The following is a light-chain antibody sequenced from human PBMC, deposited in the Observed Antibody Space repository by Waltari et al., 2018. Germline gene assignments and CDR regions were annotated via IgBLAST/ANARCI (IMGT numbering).Light chain of an antibody. V-gene: IGKV3-15*01. J-gene: IGKJ1*01. CDR2: GAS. Sequence: EILMTQSTATLSASLGERATLSCRASESVSSNIAWYQQKPGQAPRLLIYGASDRATGIPARFSGSGSVTEFTLTISSLQSEDFAVYDCQQYNNWPRTFGQGTKVEIK. CDR1: ESVSSN. CDR3: QQYNNWPRT.